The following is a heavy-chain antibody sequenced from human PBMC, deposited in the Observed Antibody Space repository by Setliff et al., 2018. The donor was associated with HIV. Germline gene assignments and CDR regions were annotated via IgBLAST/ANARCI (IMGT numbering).Heavy chain of an antibody. V-gene: IGHV4-30-4*08. CDR3: ARFTVVVFGAGEPSWFDP. D-gene: IGHD2-15*01. J-gene: IGHJ5*02. Sequence: SETLSLTCTVSGDSIISGDYYWSWIRQSPGKGLEWIGHIHYRGTIDYNASLKSRLAISSDTSKNQFSLNLSSVIAADTAIYFCARFTVVVFGAGEPSWFDPWGQGILVTVSS. CDR1: GDSIISGDYY. CDR2: IHYRGTI.